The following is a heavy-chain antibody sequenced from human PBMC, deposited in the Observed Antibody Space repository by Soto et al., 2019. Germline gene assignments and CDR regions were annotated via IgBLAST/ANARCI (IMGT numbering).Heavy chain of an antibody. D-gene: IGHD4-17*01. CDR3: ARAPGYYGDFFDY. J-gene: IGHJ4*02. V-gene: IGHV3-7*03. Sequence: GGSLRLSCAASGFTFSSYWMSWVRQAPGKGLEWVANIKEDGSEKYYADSVKGRFTISRDNAKNSLYLQMNSLRAEDTAFYYCARAPGYYGDFFDYWGQGTLVTVSS. CDR2: IKEDGSEK. CDR1: GFTFSSYW.